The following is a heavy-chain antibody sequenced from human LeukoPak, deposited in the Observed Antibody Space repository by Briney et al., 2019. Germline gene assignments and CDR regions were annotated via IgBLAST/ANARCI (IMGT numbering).Heavy chain of an antibody. CDR2: ISDVGSI. V-gene: IGHV4-59*08. CDR3: AGHHPRNTVDF. CDR1: GGSISSYY. J-gene: IGHJ4*02. D-gene: IGHD2-8*02. Sequence: PSETLSLTCTVSGGSISSYYWSWIRQPPGKGLEWIAYISDVGSINCNPSLKSRVTISLDTSKNQFSLKLSSVTAADTAVYYCAGHHPRNTVDFWGQGTLVTVSS.